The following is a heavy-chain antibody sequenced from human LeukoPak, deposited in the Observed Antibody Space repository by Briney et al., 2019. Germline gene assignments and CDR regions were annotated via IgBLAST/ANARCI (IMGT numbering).Heavy chain of an antibody. Sequence: GGSLRLSCAASGFIFDDYAMHWVRQAPGKGLEWVSGISSNSGGIGYADSVQGRFTISRDNAKNSLYLQMNSLRPEDTAFYYCAKDVQMTSNAYYNYFDYWGQGTLVTISS. D-gene: IGHD3-22*01. CDR1: GFIFDDYA. CDR2: ISSNSGGI. CDR3: AKDVQMTSNAYYNYFDY. V-gene: IGHV3-9*01. J-gene: IGHJ4*02.